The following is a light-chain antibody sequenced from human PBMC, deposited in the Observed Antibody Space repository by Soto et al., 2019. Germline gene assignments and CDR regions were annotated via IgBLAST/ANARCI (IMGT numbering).Light chain of an antibody. J-gene: IGKJ1*01. V-gene: IGKV3-15*01. CDR3: HQYGSSPQT. CDR2: GAS. Sequence: EVVMTQSPDTLSVSPGERATLSCRASQSVNTNLAWYQQKLGQAPRLLIYGASTRATGISARFSGSGSGTEFTLTISSLQSEDFAVYYCHQYGSSPQTVGRGTKVDSK. CDR1: QSVNTN.